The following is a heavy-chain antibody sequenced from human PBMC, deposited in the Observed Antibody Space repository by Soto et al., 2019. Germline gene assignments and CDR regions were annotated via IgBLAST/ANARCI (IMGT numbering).Heavy chain of an antibody. D-gene: IGHD2-21*02. CDR2: INHGGSEK. Sequence: VQVVESGGGLVQPGGSPRLSCEVSGFDFSGFWMNWVRQAPGKGLEWVANINHGGSEKNFVDSVKGRFTISRDNAKNSLYLQMNSLRAEDTAVYYCARGGRDLDYWGQGTLVTVSS. J-gene: IGHJ4*02. CDR1: GFDFSGFW. V-gene: IGHV3-7*04. CDR3: ARGGRDLDY.